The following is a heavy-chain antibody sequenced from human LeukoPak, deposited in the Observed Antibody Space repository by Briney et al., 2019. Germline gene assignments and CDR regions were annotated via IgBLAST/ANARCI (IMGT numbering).Heavy chain of an antibody. CDR1: GGTFSSYA. V-gene: IGHV1-69*06. CDR3: ARVKAYDYYYYYMDV. Sequence: SVKVSCKASGGTFSSYAIGWVRQAPGQGLEWMGGIIPIFGTANYAQKFQGRVTITADKSTSTAYMELSSLRSEDTAVYYCARVKAYDYYYYYMDVWGKGTTVTVAS. CDR2: IIPIFGTA. J-gene: IGHJ6*03. D-gene: IGHD2-2*01.